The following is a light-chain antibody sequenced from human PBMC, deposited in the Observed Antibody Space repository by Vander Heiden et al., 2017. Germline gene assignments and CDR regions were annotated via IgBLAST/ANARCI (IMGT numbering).Light chain of an antibody. J-gene: IGKJ4*01. Sequence: ETVLTQSPGTLSLSPGERATLSCRASRSVSGGRYLAWYQQKPGQAPRLLIHDASTRATGIPDRFSGSGSGTDFTLTINRLESEDCAVYYCQQYGDSPLTFGGGTKVEIK. CDR2: DAS. CDR3: QQYGDSPLT. CDR1: RSVSGGRY. V-gene: IGKV3-20*01.